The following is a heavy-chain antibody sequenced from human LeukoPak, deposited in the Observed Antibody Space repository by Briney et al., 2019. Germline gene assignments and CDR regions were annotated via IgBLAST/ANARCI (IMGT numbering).Heavy chain of an antibody. D-gene: IGHD3-3*01. CDR1: GFTFSSYG. J-gene: IGHJ4*02. CDR2: ISYDGSNK. CDR3: AKDLHNYDFWSGYYGPCDY. V-gene: IGHV3-30*18. Sequence: PGGSLRLSCAASGFTFSSYGMHWVRQAPGKGLEWVAVISYDGSNKYYADSVKGRFTISRDNSKNTLYLQMNSPRAEDTAVYYCAKDLHNYDFWSGYYGPCDYWGQGTLVTVSS.